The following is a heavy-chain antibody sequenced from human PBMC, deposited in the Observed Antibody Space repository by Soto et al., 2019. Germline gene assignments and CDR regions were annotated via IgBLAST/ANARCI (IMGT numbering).Heavy chain of an antibody. V-gene: IGHV1-69*02. CDR3: ARSFSGENWFDP. J-gene: IGHJ5*02. CDR1: GGTFSSYT. CDR2: IIPILGIA. Sequence: QVQLVQSGAEVKKPGSSVKVSCKASGGTFSSYTISWVRQAPGQGLEWMGRIIPILGIANYAQKFQGRVTITADKSTSTAYMELSSLRSEDTAVYYCARSFSGENWFDPWGQGTLVTVSS. D-gene: IGHD1-26*01.